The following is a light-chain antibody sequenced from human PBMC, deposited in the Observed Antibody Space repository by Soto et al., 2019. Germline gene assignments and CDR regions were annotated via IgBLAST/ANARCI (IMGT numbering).Light chain of an antibody. CDR1: SSNIETNP. CDR3: GTWDASLSAGV. J-gene: IGLJ2*01. CDR2: NDD. Sequence: QSVLTQPPSVSAAPGQKVTISCSGSSSNIETNPVSWYLHLPGTVPKLLIHNDDKRPSGIPDRFSGSKSGTSATLGITGLQTGDEADYYCGTWDASLSAGVFGGGTKVTVL. V-gene: IGLV1-51*01.